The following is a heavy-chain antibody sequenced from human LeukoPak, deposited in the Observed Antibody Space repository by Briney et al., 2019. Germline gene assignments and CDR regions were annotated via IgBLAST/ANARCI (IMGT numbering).Heavy chain of an antibody. CDR1: GFTFSSYE. CDR2: ISSSGSTI. J-gene: IGHJ4*02. D-gene: IGHD6-13*01. CDR3: AREPVSSSCFDY. Sequence: GGSLRLSCAASGFTFSSYEMNWVRQAPGKGLEWVSYISSSGSTIYYADSVKGRFTISRDNAKNSLYLQMNSLRAEDTAVYYCAREPVSSSCFDYWGQGTLVTVSS. V-gene: IGHV3-48*03.